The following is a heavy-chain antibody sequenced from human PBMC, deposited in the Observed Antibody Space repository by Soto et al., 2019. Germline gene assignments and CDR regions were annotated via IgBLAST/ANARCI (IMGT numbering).Heavy chain of an antibody. CDR3: ARLRASTWYMGGYLDY. D-gene: IGHD6-13*01. J-gene: IGHJ4*02. Sequence: QVQLVESGGGLVKPGGSLRLSCAASGFTFSDYYMSWIRQAPGKGLEWVSYIVSSSSYTNYADSVKGRFTISRDNAKNSLYLEMNSLRAEDTAVHYCARLRASTWYMGGYLDYWGLGTLVTVSS. CDR1: GFTFSDYY. V-gene: IGHV3-11*06. CDR2: IVSSSSYT.